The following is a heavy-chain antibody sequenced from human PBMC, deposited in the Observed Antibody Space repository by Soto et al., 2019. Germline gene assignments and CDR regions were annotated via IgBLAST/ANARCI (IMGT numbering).Heavy chain of an antibody. Sequence: QVQLVESGGGVVQPGRSLRLSCAASGFTFSNFVMHWVRQAPGKGLEWVALTATDGSNKYYSDSLKGRFSISRDNSKNTLYLQINSLRAEDTAVYYCARDLSSGSDLDYWGQGTLVTVSS. CDR1: GFTFSNFV. D-gene: IGHD3-22*01. J-gene: IGHJ4*02. CDR3: ARDLSSGSDLDY. CDR2: TATDGSNK. V-gene: IGHV3-30-3*01.